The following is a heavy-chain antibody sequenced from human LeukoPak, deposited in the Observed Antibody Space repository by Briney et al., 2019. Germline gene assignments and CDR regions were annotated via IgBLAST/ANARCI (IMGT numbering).Heavy chain of an antibody. CDR1: GFTFGDYA. CDR3: ARRSITGGAFDI. V-gene: IGHV3-49*03. CDR2: IRSKAYGGTT. J-gene: IGHJ3*02. D-gene: IGHD1-20*01. Sequence: GGSLRLSCTASGFTFGDYAMSWFRQAPGKGLEWVGFIRSKAYGGTTEYAASVKGRFTISADKSISTAYPQWSSLKASDTAMYYCARRSITGGAFDIWGQGTMVTVSS.